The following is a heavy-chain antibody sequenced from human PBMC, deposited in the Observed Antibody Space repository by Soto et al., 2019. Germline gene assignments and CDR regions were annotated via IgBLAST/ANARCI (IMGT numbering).Heavy chain of an antibody. CDR2: GYSGFT. Sequence: QVQLQESGPGLVKPSETLSLTCTVSGGSITTYQWSWIRQPPGKGLEWIGGYSGFTDYNPSLESRATISVDHSKNQFSLTLRSVTAADTAVYYCARDYVDYSFFFDYWGQGALVTVSS. CDR1: GGSITTYQ. V-gene: IGHV4-59*01. J-gene: IGHJ4*02. D-gene: IGHD3-9*01. CDR3: ARDYVDYSFFFDY.